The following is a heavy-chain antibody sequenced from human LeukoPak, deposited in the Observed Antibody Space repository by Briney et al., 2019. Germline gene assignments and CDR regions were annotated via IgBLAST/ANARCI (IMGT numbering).Heavy chain of an antibody. V-gene: IGHV3-30-3*01. D-gene: IGHD6-19*01. J-gene: IGHJ6*04. CDR1: GFTFSNFY. CDR2: ISYDGSNK. CDR3: ASSGWANPV. Sequence: GGSLRLSCEASGFTFSNFYMHWARQAPGKGLEWVAVISYDGSNKYYADSVKGRFTISRDNSKNTLYLQMNSLRAEDTAVYYCASSGWANPVWGKGTTVTVSS.